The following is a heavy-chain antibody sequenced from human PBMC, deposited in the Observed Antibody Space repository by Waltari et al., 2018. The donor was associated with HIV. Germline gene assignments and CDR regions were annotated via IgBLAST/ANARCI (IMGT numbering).Heavy chain of an antibody. CDR2: ISTYNGNT. CDR3: ARKLADFWSGYSAVMDV. CDR1: GYTFTSCG. V-gene: IGHV1-18*01. D-gene: IGHD3-3*01. Sequence: QVQLVPSVTEVKTPGASVSVSCKSSGYTFTSCGISWVRQAPGQGLEWMGWISTYNGNTNYAQKLQDKVTMTTDTSTSTAYMELRSLRSDDTAVYYCARKLADFWSGYSAVMDVWGQGTPVTVSS. J-gene: IGHJ6*02.